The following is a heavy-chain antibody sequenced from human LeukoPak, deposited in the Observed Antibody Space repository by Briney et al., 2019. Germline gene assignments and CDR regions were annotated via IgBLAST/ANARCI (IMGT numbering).Heavy chain of an antibody. J-gene: IGHJ6*04. Sequence: ASVKVSCKAPGYTFTSYAMHWVRQAPGQRLEWMGWINAGNGNTKYSQKFQGRVTITRDTSASTAYMELSSLRSEDTAVYYCARDFTTLLWFGELFPDYYYYGMDVWGKGTTVTVSS. CDR2: INAGNGNT. D-gene: IGHD3-10*01. V-gene: IGHV1-3*01. CDR3: ARDFTTLLWFGELFPDYYYYGMDV. CDR1: GYTFTSYA.